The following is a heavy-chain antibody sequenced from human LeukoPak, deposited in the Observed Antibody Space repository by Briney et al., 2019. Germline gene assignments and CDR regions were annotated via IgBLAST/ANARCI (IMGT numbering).Heavy chain of an antibody. V-gene: IGHV3-21*01. CDR3: ARGGYYGSGSYLWGRKVDYYYYYYMDV. Sequence: PGGSLRLSCAASGFTFSSYSLNWVRQAPGKGLEWVSSISSSSSYIYYADSVKGRFTISRDNAKNSLYLQMNSLRAEDTAVYYCARGGYYGSGSYLWGRKVDYYYYYYMDVWGKGTTVTVSS. J-gene: IGHJ6*03. CDR1: GFTFSSYS. CDR2: ISSSSSYI. D-gene: IGHD3-10*01.